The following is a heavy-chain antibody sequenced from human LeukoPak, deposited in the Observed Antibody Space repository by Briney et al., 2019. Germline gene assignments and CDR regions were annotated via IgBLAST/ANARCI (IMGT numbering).Heavy chain of an antibody. D-gene: IGHD1-1*01. CDR1: GFTFSDYY. Sequence: GGSLRLSCAASGFTFSDYYMSWIRQAPGKGLEWVSYISSSGSTIYYADSVKGRFTISRDNAKNSLYLQMNSLRAEDTAVYYCARVRPWNDVLDAFDIWGQGTMVTVSS. J-gene: IGHJ3*02. CDR2: ISSSGSTI. CDR3: ARVRPWNDVLDAFDI. V-gene: IGHV3-11*04.